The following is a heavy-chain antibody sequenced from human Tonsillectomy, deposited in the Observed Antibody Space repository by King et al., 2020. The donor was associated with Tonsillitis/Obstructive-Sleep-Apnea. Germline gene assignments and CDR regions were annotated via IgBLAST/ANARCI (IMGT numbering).Heavy chain of an antibody. J-gene: IGHJ4*02. CDR3: ARTYYYGSGLLYYFDY. CDR1: GGSISSGGYY. Sequence: VQLQESGPGLVKPSQTLSLTCTVSGGSISSGGYYWSWIRQHPGKGLEWIGYIYYSGSTYYNPSLKSRVTISVDTSKNQFSLKLSSVTAADTAVYYCARTYYYGSGLLYYFDYWGQGTLVTVSS. V-gene: IGHV4-31*03. CDR2: IYYSGST. D-gene: IGHD3-10*01.